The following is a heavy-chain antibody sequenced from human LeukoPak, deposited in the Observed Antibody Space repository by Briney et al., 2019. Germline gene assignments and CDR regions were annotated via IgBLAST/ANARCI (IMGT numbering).Heavy chain of an antibody. D-gene: IGHD2-21*02. CDR3: ARVGALAYCGGDCSDYFDY. V-gene: IGHV4-31*03. CDR2: IYYSGST. Sequence: SQTLSLTCTVSGGSISSGGNYWSWIRQHPGKGLEWIGYIYYSGSTYYNPSLKSRVTISVDTSKNQFSLKLSSVTAADTAVYYCARVGALAYCGGDCSDYFDYWGQGTLVTVSS. J-gene: IGHJ4*02. CDR1: GGSISSGGNY.